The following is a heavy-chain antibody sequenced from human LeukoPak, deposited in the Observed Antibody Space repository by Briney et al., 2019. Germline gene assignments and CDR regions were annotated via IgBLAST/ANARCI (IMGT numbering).Heavy chain of an antibody. CDR3: ARDWQQLVFDY. J-gene: IGHJ4*02. V-gene: IGHV3-30-3*01. CDR2: ISYDGSNK. CDR1: GFTFSSYA. Sequence: PGGSLRLSCAASGFTFSSYAMHWVRQAPGKGLEWVAVISYDGSNKYYADSVKGRSTISRDNSKNTLYLQMNSLRAGDTAVYYCARDWQQLVFDYWGQGTLVTVSS. D-gene: IGHD6-13*01.